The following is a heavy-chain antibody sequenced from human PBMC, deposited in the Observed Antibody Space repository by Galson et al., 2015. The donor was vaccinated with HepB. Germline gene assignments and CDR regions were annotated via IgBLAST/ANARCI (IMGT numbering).Heavy chain of an antibody. D-gene: IGHD1-26*01. CDR1: GFTFGDYA. J-gene: IGHJ4*02. Sequence: SLRLSCAASGFTFGDYAMSWFRQAPGKGLEWVGFIRSKAYGGTTEYAASVKGRFTISRDDSKSIAYLQMNSLKTEDTAVYYCTRDPGYSGSYFSLKAFDYWGQGTLVTVSS. CDR3: TRDPGYSGSYFSLKAFDY. V-gene: IGHV3-49*03. CDR2: IRSKAYGGTT.